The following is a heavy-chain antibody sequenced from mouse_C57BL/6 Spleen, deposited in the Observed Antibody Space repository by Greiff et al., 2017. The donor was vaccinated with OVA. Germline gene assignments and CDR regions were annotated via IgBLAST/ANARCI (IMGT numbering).Heavy chain of an antibody. D-gene: IGHD3-2*02. J-gene: IGHJ3*01. CDR3: AREELRRRAWFAY. V-gene: IGHV5-4*01. CDR2: ISAGGSYT. CDR1: GFTFSSYA. Sequence: EVMLVESGGGLVKPGGSLKLSCAASGFTFSSYAMSWVRQTPEQRLEWVATISAGGSYTYYPDNVKGRFTISRDNPKNNLYMQMSQLKSEDTASYYGAREELRRRAWFAYWGQGTLVTVSA.